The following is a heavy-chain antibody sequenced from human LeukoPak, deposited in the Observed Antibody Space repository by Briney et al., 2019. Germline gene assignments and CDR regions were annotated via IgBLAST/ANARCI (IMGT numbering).Heavy chain of an antibody. CDR3: ARANYYDSSGYYYPYYFDY. CDR2: IIPIFGTA. Sequence: GSSVKVSCKASGGTFSSYAISWVRQAPGQGLEWMGGIIPIFGTANYAQKFQGRVTITADESTSTAYMELSSLRSEDTAVYYCARANYYDSSGYYYPYYFDYWGQGTLVTVSS. D-gene: IGHD3-22*01. CDR1: GGTFSSYA. V-gene: IGHV1-69*01. J-gene: IGHJ4*02.